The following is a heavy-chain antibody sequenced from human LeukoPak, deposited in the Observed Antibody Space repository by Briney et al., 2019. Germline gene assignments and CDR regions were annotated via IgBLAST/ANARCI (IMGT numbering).Heavy chain of an antibody. J-gene: IGHJ4*02. V-gene: IGHV3-23*01. D-gene: IGHD1-26*01. CDR2: IGAGGRST. CDR3: ARDSGSYGIDYFDY. CDR1: GFTFNYYG. Sequence: GGSLRLSCAASGFTFNYYGMSWVRQAPGKGLEWVSGIGAGGRSTYYADSVKGRFTISRDNSKNTLYLQMNSLRAEDTAVYYCARDSGSYGIDYFDYWGQGTLVTVSS.